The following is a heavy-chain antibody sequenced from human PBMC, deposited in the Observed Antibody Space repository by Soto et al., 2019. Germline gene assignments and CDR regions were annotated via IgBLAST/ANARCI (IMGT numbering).Heavy chain of an antibody. D-gene: IGHD1-26*01. CDR1: GFIFENFG. CDR2: ISGSGFKK. V-gene: IGHV3-23*01. CDR3: AKNQGVELVPLATVDWFDP. Sequence: GGSLRLSCAASGFIFENFGMSWVRQAPGKGLEWISSISGSGFKKYYADSVKGRFTISRDNSKSAVYLELNNLSAEDTAVYHCAKNQGVELVPLATVDWFDPWGQGSVVTVSS. J-gene: IGHJ5*02.